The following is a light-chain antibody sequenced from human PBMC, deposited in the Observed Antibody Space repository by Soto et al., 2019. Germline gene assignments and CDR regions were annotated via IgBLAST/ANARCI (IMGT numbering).Light chain of an antibody. CDR3: CSYTSSSVV. V-gene: IGLV2-23*01. CDR1: SSDVGTYNL. CDR2: EAS. J-gene: IGLJ2*01. Sequence: QSALTQPASVSGSPGQSITISCTGTSSDVGTYNLLSWYQHHPGKAPKLMIYEASKRPSGVSIRFSDSKSGNTASLTISGVQAEDEADYYCCSYTSSSVVFGGGTKLTVL.